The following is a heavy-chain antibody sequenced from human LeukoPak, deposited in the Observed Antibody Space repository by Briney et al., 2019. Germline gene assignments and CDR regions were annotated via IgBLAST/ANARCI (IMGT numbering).Heavy chain of an antibody. CDR1: GYTFTGYY. J-gene: IGHJ4*02. V-gene: IGHV1-2*06. D-gene: IGHD6-19*01. CDR3: ARYRHGSGWVY. CDR2: INPNSGGT. Sequence: ASVKVSCKASGYTFTGYYMHWVRQAPGQGLEWMGRINPNSGGTNYAQKFQGRVTMTRDTSISTAYMELSRLGSDDTAVYYCARYRHGSGWVYWGQGTLVTVSS.